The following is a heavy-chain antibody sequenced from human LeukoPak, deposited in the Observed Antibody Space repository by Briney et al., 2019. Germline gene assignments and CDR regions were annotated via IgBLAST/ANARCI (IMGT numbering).Heavy chain of an antibody. CDR2: IFPSGGEI. V-gene: IGHV3-23*01. J-gene: IGHJ3*01. CDR1: GFTFSTFA. CDR3: VKRLTLGDLSIKGAFAL. Sequence: PGGSLRLSCAASGFTFSTFAMIWVRQPPGKGLEWVSSIFPSGGEIHYADSVKGRFTISRDTSRNTLFLQMNSLRVEDSAMYYCVKRLTLGDLSIKGAFALWGQGTLVTVAS. D-gene: IGHD3-16*02.